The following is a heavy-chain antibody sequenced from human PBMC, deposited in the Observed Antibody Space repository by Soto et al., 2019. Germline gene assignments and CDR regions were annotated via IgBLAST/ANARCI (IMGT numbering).Heavy chain of an antibody. J-gene: IGHJ4*02. CDR1: GGSISSSSYY. CDR3: AREVRYGYIIYFDY. Sequence: SETLSLTCTVSGGSISSSSYYWGWIRQPPGKGLEWIGSIYYSGNTYYDPSLKSRATISGDTSKNQFSLKLTSVTAADTAMYYCAREVRYGYIIYFDYWGQGTLVTVSS. D-gene: IGHD5-18*01. CDR2: IYYSGNT. V-gene: IGHV4-39*02.